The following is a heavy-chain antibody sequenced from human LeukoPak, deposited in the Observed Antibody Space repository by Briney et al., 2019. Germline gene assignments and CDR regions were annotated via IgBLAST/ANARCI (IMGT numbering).Heavy chain of an antibody. CDR3: ARCHYYGSGNYVRVYSPDY. J-gene: IGHJ4*02. D-gene: IGHD3-10*01. CDR1: NYTFTNYG. Sequence: ASVTVSFKASNYTFTNYGFSWVRQPPGQGLEWVGWISAYNGNTNYAHTLQGRGTMTTDTSTSTAYMELRSLRSDDTAVYYCARCHYYGSGNYVRVYSPDYWGQGTLVTVSS. V-gene: IGHV1-18*01. CDR2: ISAYNGNT.